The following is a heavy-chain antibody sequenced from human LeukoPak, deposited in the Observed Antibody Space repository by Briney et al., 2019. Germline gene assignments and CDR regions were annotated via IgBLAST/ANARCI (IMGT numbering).Heavy chain of an antibody. D-gene: IGHD6-13*01. CDR1: GGSISGYY. CDR2: FYTSGST. Sequence: SETLSLTCTVSGGSISGYYRSWIRQPAGKGLEWVGRFYTSGSTNYNPSLKSRLTMSVDTSKNQFSLNLSSVTAADTAVYYCARDWGGIAAAGNWFDPWGQGTLVTVSS. J-gene: IGHJ5*02. V-gene: IGHV4-4*07. CDR3: ARDWGGIAAAGNWFDP.